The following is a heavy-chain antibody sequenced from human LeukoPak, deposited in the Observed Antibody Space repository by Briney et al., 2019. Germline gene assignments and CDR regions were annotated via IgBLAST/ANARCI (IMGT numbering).Heavy chain of an antibody. CDR1: GYTLTELS. V-gene: IGHV1-69*05. J-gene: IGHJ5*02. CDR2: IIPIFGTA. D-gene: IGHD3-3*01. Sequence: GASVKVSCKVSGYTLTELSMHWVRQAPGQGLEWMGGIIPIFGTANYAQKFQGRVTITTDESTSTAYMELSSLRSEDTAVYYCARSYDFWSGYYNWFDPWGQGTLVTVSS. CDR3: ARSYDFWSGYYNWFDP.